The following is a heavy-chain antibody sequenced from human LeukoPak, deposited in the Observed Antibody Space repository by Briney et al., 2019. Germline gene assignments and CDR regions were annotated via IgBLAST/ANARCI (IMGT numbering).Heavy chain of an antibody. J-gene: IGHJ4*02. CDR2: INSDGSNT. CDR1: GFTFSSYW. CDR3: ARSDYCGGDCYSSLSNY. Sequence: GGSLRLSCAASGFTFSSYWMHWVRQAPGKGLVWVARINSDGSNTPYADSVKGRFTIFRDNAKNSLYLQMNSLRAEDTAVYFCARSDYCGGDCYSSLSNYWGQGTLVTVSS. V-gene: IGHV3-74*03. D-gene: IGHD2-21*02.